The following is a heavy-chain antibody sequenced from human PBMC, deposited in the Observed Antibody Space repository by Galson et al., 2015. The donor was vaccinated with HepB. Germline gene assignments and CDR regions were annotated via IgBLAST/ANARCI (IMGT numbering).Heavy chain of an antibody. D-gene: IGHD6-6*01. Sequence: SVKVSCKASGYTFTSYGISWVRQAPGQGLEWMGWISAYNGNTNYAQKLQGRVTMTTDTSTSTAYMELRSLRSDDTAVYYCARDVYALEYSSSSTGYWGQGTLVTASS. CDR3: ARDVYALEYSSSSTGY. CDR2: ISAYNGNT. V-gene: IGHV1-18*01. J-gene: IGHJ4*02. CDR1: GYTFTSYG.